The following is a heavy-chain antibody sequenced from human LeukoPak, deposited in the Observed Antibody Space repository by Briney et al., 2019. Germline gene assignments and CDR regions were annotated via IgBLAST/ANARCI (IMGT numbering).Heavy chain of an antibody. D-gene: IGHD3-10*01. V-gene: IGHV3-74*01. J-gene: IGHJ4*02. CDR1: GFTFSTYW. CDR3: VRVGGRSSIGGDC. Sequence: GGSLRLSCAASGFTFSTYWMHWVRQAPGTGLVWVSRIKSDGSNSNYADCVKGRLTISRDNAKNKLYLQMNSLRAEETAVYHCVRVGGRSSIGGDCWGQGTLVTVSS. CDR2: IKSDGSNS.